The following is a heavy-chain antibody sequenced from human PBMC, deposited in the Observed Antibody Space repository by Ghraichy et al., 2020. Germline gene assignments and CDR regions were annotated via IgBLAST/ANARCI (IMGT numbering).Heavy chain of an antibody. CDR3: ARRRSGAFDI. D-gene: IGHD5-24*01. J-gene: IGHJ3*02. CDR2: ISSSSGTI. Sequence: GSLRLSCAASGFTFSSYSMNWVRQAPGKGLEWVSYISSSSGTIYYADSVKGRFTISRDNAKNSLYLQMNSLRAEDTAVYYCARRRSGAFDIWGQGTMVTVSS. V-gene: IGHV3-48*01. CDR1: GFTFSSYS.